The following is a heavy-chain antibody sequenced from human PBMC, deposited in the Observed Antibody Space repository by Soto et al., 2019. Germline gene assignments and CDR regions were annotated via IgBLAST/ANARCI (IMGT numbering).Heavy chain of an antibody. V-gene: IGHV2-5*01. D-gene: IGHD3-22*01. Sequence: QITLKESGPTLVSPTQTLTLTCTFSGFSLSTGGMGVGWIRQPPGKALEWLASIHWNDDKRYSPSLESRLTITKDTSKNPVVLTMTNMDPVDTATYYCAYNPRYYSDSKGQKAGAFDLWGQGTLVTVSS. CDR1: GFSLSTGGMG. J-gene: IGHJ3*01. CDR2: IHWNDDK. CDR3: AYNPRYYSDSKGQKAGAFDL.